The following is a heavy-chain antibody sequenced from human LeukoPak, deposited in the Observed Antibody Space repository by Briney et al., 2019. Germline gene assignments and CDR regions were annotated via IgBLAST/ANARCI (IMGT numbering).Heavy chain of an antibody. V-gene: IGHV4-59*08. D-gene: IGHD6-19*01. CDR2: IYYSGST. CDR3: ARAGEQWLVWEYFDY. CDR1: GGSISSYY. J-gene: IGHJ4*02. Sequence: SETLSLTCTVSGGSISSYYWSWIRQPPGKGLEWIGYIYYSGSTNYNPSLKSRVTISVDTSKNQFSLKLSSVTAADTAVYYCARAGEQWLVWEYFDYWGQGTLVTVSS.